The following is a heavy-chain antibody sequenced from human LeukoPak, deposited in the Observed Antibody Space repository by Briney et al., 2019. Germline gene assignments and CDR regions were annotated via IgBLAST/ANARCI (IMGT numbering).Heavy chain of an antibody. Sequence: SVKVSCKASGGTFSSYAISWVRQAPGQGREWMGRIIPIFGTANYAQKFQGRVTITTDESRSTAYMELSSLRSEDTAVYYCARSRFSGQGDSSGYLGYWGQGSLVTVSS. D-gene: IGHD3-22*01. CDR1: GGTFSSYA. V-gene: IGHV1-69*05. CDR2: IIPIFGTA. J-gene: IGHJ4*02. CDR3: ARSRFSGQGDSSGYLGY.